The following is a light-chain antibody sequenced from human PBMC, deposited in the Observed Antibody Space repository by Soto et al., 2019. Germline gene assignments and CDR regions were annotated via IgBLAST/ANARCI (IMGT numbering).Light chain of an antibody. CDR2: GAS. V-gene: IGKV3-20*01. CDR1: QSLNSGY. CDR3: QQYGSAPYT. J-gene: IGKJ2*01. Sequence: IVLTQSPGTLSLSPGEGASVSCRASQSLNSGYLAWYQQKPGQAPRLLIYGASSRASGIPDRFRGSRSGTNFTLSISRLEPEDFAVYFCQQYGSAPYTFRQGTKLEIK.